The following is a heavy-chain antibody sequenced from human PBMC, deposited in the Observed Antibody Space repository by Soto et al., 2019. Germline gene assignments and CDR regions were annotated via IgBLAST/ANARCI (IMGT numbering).Heavy chain of an antibody. J-gene: IGHJ4*02. V-gene: IGHV3-30-3*01. CDR3: ARDTYYYDSSGYSQYFDY. CDR1: GFTFSSYA. Sequence: QVQLVESGGGVVQPGRSLRLSCAASGFTFSSYAMRWVRQAPGKGLEWVAVISYDGSNKYYADSVKGRFTISRDNSKNTLYLQMNSLRAEDTAVYYCARDTYYYDSSGYSQYFDYWGQGTLVTVSS. CDR2: ISYDGSNK. D-gene: IGHD3-22*01.